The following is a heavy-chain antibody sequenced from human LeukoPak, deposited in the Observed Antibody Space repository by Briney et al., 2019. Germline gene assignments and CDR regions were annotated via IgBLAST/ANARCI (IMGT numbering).Heavy chain of an antibody. D-gene: IGHD3-22*01. CDR2: IWYDGSNK. Sequence: GGSLRLSCAASGFTFSSYGMHWVRQAPGKGLEGVAVIWYDGSNKYYAASVKGRFTISRDNSKNTLYLQMNSLRAEDTAVYYCAKPRNYYDSEYYFDYWGQGTLVTVSS. CDR3: AKPRNYYDSEYYFDY. CDR1: GFTFSSYG. J-gene: IGHJ4*02. V-gene: IGHV3-33*06.